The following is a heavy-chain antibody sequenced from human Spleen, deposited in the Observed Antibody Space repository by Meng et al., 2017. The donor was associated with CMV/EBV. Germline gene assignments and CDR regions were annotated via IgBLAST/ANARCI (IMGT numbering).Heavy chain of an antibody. V-gene: IGHV4-59*01. J-gene: IGHJ3*02. Sequence: SETLSLTCSVSGDSISSYYWSWIRQPPGKGLEWLGYTSNSGRTNYNPSLKSRVTISVDTSKNQFSLKLTSVTAADTAVYYCARVKYYEFWSGYYPLLDASDIWGQGRRVTVSS. CDR1: GDSISSYY. CDR2: TSNSGRT. CDR3: ARVKYYEFWSGYYPLLDASDI. D-gene: IGHD3-3*01.